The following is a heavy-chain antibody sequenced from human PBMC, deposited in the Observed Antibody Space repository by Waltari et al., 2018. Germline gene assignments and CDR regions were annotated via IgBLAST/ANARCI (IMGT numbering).Heavy chain of an antibody. D-gene: IGHD3-10*01. Sequence: QVQLVQSGAEVKKPGASVKVSCKASGYTFTGYYMHWVRQAPGQGLEWMGWSNPNRGGTNYAKKFQSRVTMTRDTSISRAYMGRSRLRSDDTAVYYCARVWGVRGVGYNWFDPWGQGTLVTVSS. J-gene: IGHJ5*02. CDR3: ARVWGVRGVGYNWFDP. CDR1: GYTFTGYY. V-gene: IGHV1-2*02. CDR2: SNPNRGGT.